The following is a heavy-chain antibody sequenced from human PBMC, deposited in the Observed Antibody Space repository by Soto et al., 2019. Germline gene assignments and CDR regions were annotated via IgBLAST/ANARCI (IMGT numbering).Heavy chain of an antibody. J-gene: IGHJ1*01. D-gene: IGHD3-3*01. CDR2: IYYSGST. V-gene: IGHV4-59*01. CDR3: ARAYDFCSSYYPN. CDR1: CGSIINYY. Sequence: SLTLSLIRTVACGSIINYYGSWIRQHPGKGLEWIGYIYYSGSTNYNPSLKSRVTISLDTTKNQFSLKLSSVTAADTAVFHGARAYDFCSSYYPNWGKGTLVTVSS.